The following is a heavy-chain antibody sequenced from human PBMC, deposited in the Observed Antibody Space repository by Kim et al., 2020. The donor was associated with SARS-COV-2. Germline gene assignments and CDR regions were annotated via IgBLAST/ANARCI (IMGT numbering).Heavy chain of an antibody. Sequence: GESLKISCKGSGYSFTSYWIGWVRQMPGKGLEWMGIIYPGDSDTRYSPSFQGQVTISADKSISTAYLQWSSLKASDTAMYYCARLGLGSGSYYTVYYYGMDVWGQGTTVTVSS. CDR2: IYPGDSDT. CDR1: GYSFTSYW. J-gene: IGHJ6*02. D-gene: IGHD3-10*01. V-gene: IGHV5-51*01. CDR3: ARLGLGSGSYYTVYYYGMDV.